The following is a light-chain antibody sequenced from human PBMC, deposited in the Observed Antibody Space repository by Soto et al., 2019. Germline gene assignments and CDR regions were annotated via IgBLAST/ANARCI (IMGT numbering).Light chain of an antibody. Sequence: QSALTQSASVSGSPGQSITISCTGTSGDVGSYYLVSWYQQHPGKAPKLMIYEVSKRPSGVSNRFSGSKSGNTASLTISGLQAEDEADYYCCSYAGSSTVVFGGGAKVTVL. J-gene: IGLJ2*01. V-gene: IGLV2-23*02. CDR2: EVS. CDR3: CSYAGSSTVV. CDR1: SGDVGSYYL.